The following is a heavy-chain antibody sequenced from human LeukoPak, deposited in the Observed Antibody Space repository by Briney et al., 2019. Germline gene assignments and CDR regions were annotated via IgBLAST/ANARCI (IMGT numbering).Heavy chain of an antibody. CDR1: GGSISSSSYY. CDR2: IYYSGST. V-gene: IGHV4-39*01. D-gene: IGHD6-19*01. CDR3: ARHGPYYSSGWQNAFDI. J-gene: IGHJ3*02. Sequence: SETLSLTCTVSGGSISSSSYYWGWIRQPPGKGLEWFGSIYYSGSTYYNPSLKSRVTISVDTSKNQFSLKLSSVTAADTAVYYCARHGPYYSSGWQNAFDIWGQGTMVTVSS.